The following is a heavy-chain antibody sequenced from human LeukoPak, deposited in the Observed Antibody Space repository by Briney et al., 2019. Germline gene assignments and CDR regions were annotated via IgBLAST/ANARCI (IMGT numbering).Heavy chain of an antibody. D-gene: IGHD3-22*01. CDR3: ARVSSALGYFDY. CDR1: GGSISSYY. V-gene: IGHV4-59*01. Sequence: SETLSLTCTVSGGSISSYYWSWIRQPPGKGLEWIGYIYDSGSTNYNPSLKSRVTISVDTSKNQFSLKLSSVTAADTAVYYCARVSSALGYFDYWGQGTLVTVSS. J-gene: IGHJ4*02. CDR2: IYDSGST.